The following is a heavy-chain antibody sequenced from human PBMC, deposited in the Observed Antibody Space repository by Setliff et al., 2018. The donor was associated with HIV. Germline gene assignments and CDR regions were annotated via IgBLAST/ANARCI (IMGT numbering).Heavy chain of an antibody. J-gene: IGHJ3*02. V-gene: IGHV3-23*01. CDR2: SSGIGGYT. CDR1: GFDFTTYG. Sequence: PGGSLRLSCAASGFDFTTYGMNWVRQAPGKGLEWVALSSGIGGYTYYAESVKGRFTVSRDSSKNMLYLQMNSLRAEDTAVYYCAKDQAVVTPRYDAFDIWGQGTMVTVSS. D-gene: IGHD2-15*01. CDR3: AKDQAVVTPRYDAFDI.